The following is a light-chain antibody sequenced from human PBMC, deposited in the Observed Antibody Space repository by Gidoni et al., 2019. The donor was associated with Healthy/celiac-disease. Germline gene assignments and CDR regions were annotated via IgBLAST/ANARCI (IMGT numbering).Light chain of an antibody. V-gene: IGKV3-20*01. CDR1: QSVSSSY. J-gene: IGKJ2*03. CDR2: GAS. Sequence: EIVLTQSPGTLSLSPGERATLSCRASQSVSSSYLAWYQQKPGQAPRLLIYGASSRATGIPDRFSGSGSGTDFTLTISRLEPEDFAVYYCQQYGSSPGRGFGQGTKLEIK. CDR3: QQYGSSPGRG.